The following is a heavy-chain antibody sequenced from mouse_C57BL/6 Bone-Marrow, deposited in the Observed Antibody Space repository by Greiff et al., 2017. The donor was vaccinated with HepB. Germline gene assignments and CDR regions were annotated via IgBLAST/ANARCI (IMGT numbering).Heavy chain of an antibody. Sequence: VKLVESGPGLVQPSQSLSITCTVSGFSLTSYGVHWVRQSPGKGLEWLGVIWSGGSTDYNAAFISRLSISKDNSKSQVFFKMNSLQADDTAIYYCARRNYYGSSPAWFAYWGQGTLVTVSA. D-gene: IGHD1-1*01. CDR1: GFSLTSYG. CDR3: ARRNYYGSSPAWFAY. J-gene: IGHJ3*01. V-gene: IGHV2-2*01. CDR2: IWSGGST.